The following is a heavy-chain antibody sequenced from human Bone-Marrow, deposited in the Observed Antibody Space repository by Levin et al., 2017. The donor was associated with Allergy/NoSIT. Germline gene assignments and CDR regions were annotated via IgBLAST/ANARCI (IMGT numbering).Heavy chain of an antibody. V-gene: IGHV4-59*02. CDR1: GGSVSSFF. D-gene: IGHD3-10*01. CDR2: SQNSGPT. CDR3: AREKLEYDYTLGSYRYFDY. Sequence: PSETLSLTCSVSGGSVSSFFWAWIRQTPDKGLEWIGVSQNSGPTNYNPSLKSRVTISIDTSKNQFSLKLTSLTAADTAVYYCAREKLEYDYTLGSYRYFDYWGRGALVTVSS. J-gene: IGHJ4*02.